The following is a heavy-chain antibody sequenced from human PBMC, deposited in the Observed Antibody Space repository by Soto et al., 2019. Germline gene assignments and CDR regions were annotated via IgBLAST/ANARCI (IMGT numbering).Heavy chain of an antibody. CDR1: GGSFSGYY. D-gene: IGHD2-15*01. V-gene: IGHV4-34*01. CDR3: ASGARRYCSGGSCYSSRGFADY. CDR2: INHSGST. J-gene: IGHJ4*02. Sequence: SETLSLTCAVYGGSFSGYYWSWIRQPPGKGLEWIGEINHSGSTNYNPSLKSRVTISVDTSKNQFSLKLSSVTAADTAVYYCASGARRYCSGGSCYSSRGFADYWGQGTLVTVSS.